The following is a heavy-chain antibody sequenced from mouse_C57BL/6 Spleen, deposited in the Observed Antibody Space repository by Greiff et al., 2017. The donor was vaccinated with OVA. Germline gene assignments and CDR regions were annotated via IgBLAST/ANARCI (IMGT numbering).Heavy chain of an antibody. V-gene: IGHV1-9*01. Sequence: VQLQQSGAELMKPGASVKLSCKATGYTFTGYWIEWVKQRPGHGLEWIGEILPGSGRTNYNEKIKGKATFTADTSSTTAYMQLSSLTTEDSSIYFCARFGYGYAFYAIDYWGQGTSVTVSS. CDR1: GYTFTGYW. CDR3: ARFGYGYAFYAIDY. CDR2: ILPGSGRT. J-gene: IGHJ4*01. D-gene: IGHD2-2*01.